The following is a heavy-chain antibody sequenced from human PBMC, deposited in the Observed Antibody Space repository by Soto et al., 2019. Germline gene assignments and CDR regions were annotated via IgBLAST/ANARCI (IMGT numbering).Heavy chain of an antibody. Sequence: GGSLRLSCAASGFTFSSYAMSWVRQAPGKGLEWVSAISGSGGSAYYADSVKGRFTISRDNSKNTLYLQMNSLRAEDTAVYYCAKVMDYYDSSGLDAFDIWGQGTMVTVSS. CDR3: AKVMDYYDSSGLDAFDI. CDR1: GFTFSSYA. D-gene: IGHD3-22*01. J-gene: IGHJ3*02. CDR2: ISGSGGSA. V-gene: IGHV3-23*01.